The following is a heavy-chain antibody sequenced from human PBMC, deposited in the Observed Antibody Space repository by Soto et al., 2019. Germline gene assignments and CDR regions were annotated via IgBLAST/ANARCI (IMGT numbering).Heavy chain of an antibody. V-gene: IGHV4-30-4*01. D-gene: IGHD1-26*01. CDR1: GGSSSSGEYY. Sequence: QVQLQESGPGLVRPSQTLSLTCAVSGGSSSSGEYYWTWIRQPPGKGLEWIGHTYYNGATNYNPYLKSRISVSVNTSKNQCSLKLSSLTAADTAMYYCARIVGDTAGWFDPWSQGTLVTVSS. J-gene: IGHJ5*02. CDR3: ARIVGDTAGWFDP. CDR2: TYYNGAT.